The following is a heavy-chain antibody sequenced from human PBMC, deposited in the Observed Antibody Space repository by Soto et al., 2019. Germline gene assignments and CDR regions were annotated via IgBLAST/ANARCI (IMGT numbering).Heavy chain of an antibody. CDR1: GYTFTSYD. V-gene: IGHV1-8*01. CDR3: ARVGRGTSGYFDY. CDR2: MNPNTGNA. D-gene: IGHD6-19*01. J-gene: IGHJ4*02. Sequence: QVQLVQSVAEVKKPGASVKVSCKASGYTFTSYDIHWVRQAPGQGLEWMGWMNPNTGNAASAQKFQGRVTMTRNTSISTAYMQLSSLRSEDTAVYFCARVGRGTSGYFDYWGQGTLVTVSS.